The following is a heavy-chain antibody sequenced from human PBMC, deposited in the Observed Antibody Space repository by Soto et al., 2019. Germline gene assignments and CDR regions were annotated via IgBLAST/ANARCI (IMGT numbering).Heavy chain of an antibody. CDR2: ISSSSSYI. V-gene: IGHV3-21*01. CDR1: GFTFSSYS. J-gene: IGHJ4*02. Sequence: GGSLRLSCAASGFTFSSYSMNWVRQAPGKGLEWVSSISSSSSYIYYADSVKGRFTISRDNAKNSLYLQMNSLRAEDTAVYYCARGPFDSYGYPYYFDYWGQGTLVTVSS. CDR3: ARGPFDSYGYPYYFDY. D-gene: IGHD5-18*01.